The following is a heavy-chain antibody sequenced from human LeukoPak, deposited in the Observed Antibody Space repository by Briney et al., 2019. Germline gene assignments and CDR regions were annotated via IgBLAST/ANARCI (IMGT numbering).Heavy chain of an antibody. J-gene: IGHJ6*03. CDR3: ARPWGSGSSHYYMDV. V-gene: IGHV5-51*01. CDR1: GYSFTSYW. CDR2: IYSGDSDT. D-gene: IGHD3-10*01. Sequence: GESLKISCKGSGYSFTSYWIGWVRQMPGKGLEWMGIIYSGDSDTRYSPSFQGQVTISADKSISTAYLQWSSLKASDTAMYYCARPWGSGSSHYYMDVWGKGTTVTVSS.